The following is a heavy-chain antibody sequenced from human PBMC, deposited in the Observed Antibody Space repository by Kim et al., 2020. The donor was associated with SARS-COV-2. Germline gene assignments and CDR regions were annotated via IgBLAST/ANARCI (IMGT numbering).Heavy chain of an antibody. CDR3: AGGYSSSWFPHHWFDP. CDR1: GGSISSSNW. J-gene: IGHJ5*02. V-gene: IGHV4-4*02. CDR2: IYHSGST. Sequence: SETLSLTCAVSGGSISSSNWWSWVRQPPGKGLEWIGEIYHSGSTNYNPSLKSRVTISVDKSKNQFSLKLSSVTAADTAVYYCAGGYSSSWFPHHWFDPWGQGTLVTVSS. D-gene: IGHD6-13*01.